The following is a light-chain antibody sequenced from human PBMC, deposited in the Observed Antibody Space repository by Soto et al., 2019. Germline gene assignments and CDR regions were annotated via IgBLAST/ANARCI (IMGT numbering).Light chain of an antibody. V-gene: IGKV1-5*01. CDR3: QQYNSYPWT. J-gene: IGKJ1*01. CDR2: EAS. Sequence: DIQMTQSPSTLSASVGDRVTITCRASQGSSNWLALYQQKPGKAPNLLLYEASSLESGVPSRISGSGSETEFTLTISCLQPDDCATYYCQQYNSYPWTFGHGTKGEIK. CDR1: QGSSNW.